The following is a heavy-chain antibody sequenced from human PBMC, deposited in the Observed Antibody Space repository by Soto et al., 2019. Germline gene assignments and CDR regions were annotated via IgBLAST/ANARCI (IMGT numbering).Heavy chain of an antibody. CDR3: TSRSDYDFWSGYATGGGLNWFDP. J-gene: IGHJ5*02. CDR2: IYYSGST. CDR1: GGSISSSSYY. Sequence: QLQLQESGPGLVKPSETLSLTCTVSGGSISSSSYYWGWIRQPPGKGLEWIGSIYYSGSTYYNPSLSSRVTISVDTSKNQYSLKLSYVTAADTAVYYCTSRSDYDFWSGYATGGGLNWFDPWGQGTLVTVSS. D-gene: IGHD3-3*01. V-gene: IGHV4-39*01.